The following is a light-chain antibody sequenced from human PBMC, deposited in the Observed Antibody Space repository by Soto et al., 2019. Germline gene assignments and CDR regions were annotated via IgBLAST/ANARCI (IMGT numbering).Light chain of an antibody. J-gene: IGLJ1*01. CDR3: AAWDDSLSGSYV. Sequence: HSVLTQPPSASGTPGQRVSVSCSGSSSNIGNNYVFWYQHLPGTAPKLLIYRNDQRPSGVSARFSGSKSGTSASLAISGLRSEDEADYYCAAWDDSLSGSYVFGPGTKLTVL. V-gene: IGLV1-47*01. CDR1: SSNIGNNY. CDR2: RND.